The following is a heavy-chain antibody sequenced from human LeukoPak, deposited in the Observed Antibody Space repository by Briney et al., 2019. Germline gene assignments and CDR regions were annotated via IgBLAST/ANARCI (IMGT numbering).Heavy chain of an antibody. J-gene: IGHJ4*02. CDR1: GGSFRGYY. CDR2: INHSGST. Sequence: ETECLICAVYGGSFRGYYWSWISQPPGKGLEWIGEINHSGSTNYNPSLKSRVTISVDTSKNQFSLKLSSVTAADTAVYYCASRPNRYSSGWGQGTLVTVSS. D-gene: IGHD6-19*01. V-gene: IGHV4-34*01. CDR3: ASRPNRYSSG.